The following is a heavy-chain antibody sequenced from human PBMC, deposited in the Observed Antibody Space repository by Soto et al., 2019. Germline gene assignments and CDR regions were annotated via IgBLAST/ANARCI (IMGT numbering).Heavy chain of an antibody. Sequence: QVQLQESGPGLVKPSETLSLTCTVSGGSIISYYWSWLRQPAGKGLEWIGRIYSTGTTTYNPALKSRVTMSVDRSKNQFSLKLRSVTAADTAVYYCAREAGDDYGDFDDYWGQGTQVTVSS. D-gene: IGHD4-17*01. CDR3: AREAGDDYGDFDDY. V-gene: IGHV4-4*07. J-gene: IGHJ4*02. CDR2: IYSTGTT. CDR1: GGSIISYY.